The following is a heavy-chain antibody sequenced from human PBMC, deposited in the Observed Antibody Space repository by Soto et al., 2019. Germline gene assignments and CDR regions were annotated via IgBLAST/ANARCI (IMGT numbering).Heavy chain of an antibody. J-gene: IGHJ5*02. CDR1: GFSLKTGGAG. CDR2: IYWNEDK. Sequence: QITLKESGPTLVKPTQTLTLTCTFPGFSLKTGGAGVGWNRQPPGKALEWFAPIYWNEDKRYSPSLKSRLTIPNDASKNQVVLTMTNVDPVDTATYYCAHRGYSGYARDNWFDPWGQVTLVTVSS. CDR3: AHRGYSGYARDNWFDP. D-gene: IGHD5-12*01. V-gene: IGHV2-5*01.